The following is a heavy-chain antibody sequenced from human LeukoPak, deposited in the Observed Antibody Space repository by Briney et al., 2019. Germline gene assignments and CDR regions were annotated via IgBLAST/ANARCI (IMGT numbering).Heavy chain of an antibody. J-gene: IGHJ3*02. V-gene: IGHV4-61*02. Sequence: SETLSLTCTVSGDSISSGSYYWNWIRQPAGNGLEWIGRFYISGGTNDNPSLKSRVTISVDTSKNQFSLKLTSVTAADTAVYYCASLGGFAIWGQGTVVTVSS. CDR1: GDSISSGSYY. CDR2: FYISGGT. CDR3: ASLGGFAI.